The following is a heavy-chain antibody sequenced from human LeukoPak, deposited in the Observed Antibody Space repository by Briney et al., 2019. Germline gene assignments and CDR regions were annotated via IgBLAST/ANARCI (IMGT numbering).Heavy chain of an antibody. CDR3: ARDEARYYDSSGYYGY. CDR2: IYYSGST. J-gene: IGHJ4*02. Sequence: NSSETLSLTCAVYGGSFSGYYWSWIRQPPGKGLEWIGSIYYSGSTYYNPSLKSRVTISVDTPKNQFSLKLSSVTAADTAVYYCARDEARYYDSSGYYGYWGQGTLVTVSS. V-gene: IGHV4-34*01. D-gene: IGHD3-22*01. CDR1: GGSFSGYY.